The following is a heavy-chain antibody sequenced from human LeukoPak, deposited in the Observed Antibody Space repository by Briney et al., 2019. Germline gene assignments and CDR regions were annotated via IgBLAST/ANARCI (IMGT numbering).Heavy chain of an antibody. CDR1: GFTFSSYG. D-gene: IGHD6-13*01. Sequence: GGSLRLSCAASGFTFSSYGMHWVRQAPGKGLEWVAFIRYDGSNKYYADSVKGRFTISRDNSKNTLYLQMNSLRAEDTAVNYCAKDMGEYSSSFCDYWGQGTLVTVSS. CDR2: IRYDGSNK. J-gene: IGHJ4*02. V-gene: IGHV3-30*02. CDR3: AKDMGEYSSSFCDY.